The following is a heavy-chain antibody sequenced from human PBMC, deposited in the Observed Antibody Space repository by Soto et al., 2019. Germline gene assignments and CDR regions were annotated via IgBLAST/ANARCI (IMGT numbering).Heavy chain of an antibody. Sequence: VASVKVSCKASGYTFTSYAMHWVRQAPGQRLEWMGWINTGNGNTKYSQKFQGRVTITRDTSASTAYMELSSLRSEDTAVYYCARDALYCSGGSCYNWFDPWAREPWSPSPQ. J-gene: IGHJ5*02. D-gene: IGHD2-15*01. CDR2: INTGNGNT. CDR1: GYTFTSYA. V-gene: IGHV1-3*04. CDR3: ARDALYCSGGSCYNWFDP.